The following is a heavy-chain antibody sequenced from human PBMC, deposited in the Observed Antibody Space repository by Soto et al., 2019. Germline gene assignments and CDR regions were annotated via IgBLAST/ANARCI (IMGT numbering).Heavy chain of an antibody. V-gene: IGHV4-4*07. Sequence: QVQLRESGPGLVKPSETLSLTCNVSGGPISGYYWNWVRQPAGKGLEWIGRIYSAGTTDLNPSLKSRVIMSVDTSRNQSSLKLLSVTPADTAVYYCAANWRRAYEGLFDLWGQGTTVTVSS. CDR2: IYSAGTT. CDR3: AANWRRAYEGLFDL. CDR1: GGPISGYY. J-gene: IGHJ3*01. D-gene: IGHD1-1*01.